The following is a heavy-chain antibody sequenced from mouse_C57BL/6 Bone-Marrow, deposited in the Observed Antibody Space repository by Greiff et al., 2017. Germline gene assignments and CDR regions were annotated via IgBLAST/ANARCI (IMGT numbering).Heavy chain of an antibody. J-gene: IGHJ1*03. D-gene: IGHD1-1*01. V-gene: IGHV1-85*01. CDR1: GYTFTSYD. Sequence: LQESGPELVKPGASVKLSCKASGYTFTSYDINWVKQRPGQGLEWIGWIYPRDGSTKYNEKFKGKATLTVDTSSSTAYMELHSLTSEDSAVYFCARPLITTVVAPGFDVWGTGTTVTVSS. CDR3: ARPLITTVVAPGFDV. CDR2: IYPRDGST.